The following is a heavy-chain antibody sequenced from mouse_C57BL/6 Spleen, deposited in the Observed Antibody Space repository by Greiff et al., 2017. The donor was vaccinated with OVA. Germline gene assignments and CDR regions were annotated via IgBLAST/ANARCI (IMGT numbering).Heavy chain of an antibody. V-gene: IGHV1-26*01. CDR2: INPNNGGT. Sequence: VQLQQSGPELVKPGASVKISCKASGYTFTDYYMNWVKQSHGKSLEWIGDINPNNGGTSYNQKFKGKATLTVDKSSSTAYMELRSLTSEDSAVYYCARGRRSSYGGFDYWGQGTTLTVSS. J-gene: IGHJ2*01. CDR3: ARGRRSSYGGFDY. CDR1: GYTFTDYY. D-gene: IGHD1-1*01.